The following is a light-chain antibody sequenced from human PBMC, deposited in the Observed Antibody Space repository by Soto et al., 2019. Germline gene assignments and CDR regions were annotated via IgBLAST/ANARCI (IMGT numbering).Light chain of an antibody. V-gene: IGKV1-12*01. CDR1: QGISNW. J-gene: IGKJ3*01. CDR3: QQANSLPVT. CDR2: AAS. Sequence: DIQMTQSPSSVSVSVGDRVTITCRASQGISNWLAWYQQKPGKAPSLLIHAASSLQSGVPSRFSGSGYGTDFTLTISSLQPEDFATYFCQQANSLPVTFGPGTKVDIK.